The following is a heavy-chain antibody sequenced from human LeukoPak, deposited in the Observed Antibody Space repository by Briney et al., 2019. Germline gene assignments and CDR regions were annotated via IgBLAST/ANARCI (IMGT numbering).Heavy chain of an antibody. J-gene: IGHJ4*02. CDR1: GFIFNTYG. D-gene: IGHD3-22*01. V-gene: IGHV3-30*02. CDR3: ASGLGYYDSSGYYSGDY. CDR2: IRNDGSDK. Sequence: GGSLRLSCAASGFIFNTYGMHWVRQAPGKGLEWVAFIRNDGSDKYYAVSVKGRFTISRDNSKNTLYLQMNSLRVEDTALYYCASGLGYYDSSGYYSGDYWGQGTLVTVSS.